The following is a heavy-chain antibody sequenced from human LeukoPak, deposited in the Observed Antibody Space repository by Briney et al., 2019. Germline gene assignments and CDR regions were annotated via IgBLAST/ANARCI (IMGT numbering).Heavy chain of an antibody. CDR1: GGTFTSYA. CDR2: IIPIFGAA. CDR3: ARGSMTTVTTRIYYYYYMDV. V-gene: IGHV1-69*05. J-gene: IGHJ6*03. Sequence: GASVKVSCKASGGTFTSYAISWVRQAPGQGLEWMGGIIPIFGAANYAQKFQGRVTMTRDMSTSTLYMDLSSLTSEDTAVYSCARGSMTTVTTRIYYYYYMDVWGKGTTVTVSS. D-gene: IGHD4-11*01.